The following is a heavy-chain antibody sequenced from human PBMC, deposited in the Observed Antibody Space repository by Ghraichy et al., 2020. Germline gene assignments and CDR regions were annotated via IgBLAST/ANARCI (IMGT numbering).Heavy chain of an antibody. CDR2: ISAYNGNT. D-gene: IGHD6-13*01. CDR1: GYTFTSYG. J-gene: IGHJ6*02. CDR3: ARDRRMEGQQLVAGYYYYGMDV. V-gene: IGHV1-18*01. Sequence: ASVKVSCKASGYTFTSYGISWVRQAPGQGLQWMGWISAYNGNTNYAQKLQGRVTMTTDTSTSTAYMELRSLRSDDTAVYYCARDRRMEGQQLVAGYYYYGMDVWGQGTTVTVSS.